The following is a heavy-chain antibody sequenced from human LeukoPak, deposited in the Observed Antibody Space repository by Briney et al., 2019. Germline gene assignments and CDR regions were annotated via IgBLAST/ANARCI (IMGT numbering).Heavy chain of an antibody. Sequence: GRSLRLSCAASGFTFSSYGMHWVRQAPGKGLEWVAVIWYDESNKYYADSVKGRFTISRDNSKNTLYLQMNSLRAEDTAVYYCARGLGKYCSGGSCYPPANYWGQGTLVTVSS. D-gene: IGHD2-15*01. J-gene: IGHJ4*02. CDR2: IWYDESNK. V-gene: IGHV3-33*01. CDR1: GFTFSSYG. CDR3: ARGLGKYCSGGSCYPPANY.